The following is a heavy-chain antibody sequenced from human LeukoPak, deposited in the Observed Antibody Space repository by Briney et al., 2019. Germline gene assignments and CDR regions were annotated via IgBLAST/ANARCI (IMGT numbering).Heavy chain of an antibody. V-gene: IGHV3-20*04. Sequence: PGGSLRLSCAASGLTFDDYGMSWVRQAPGKGLEWVSGINWNGGSTGYADSVKGRFTISRDNAKNSLYLQMNSLRAEDTALYYCARAEPSMVRGPWGAFDIWGQGTMVTVSS. J-gene: IGHJ3*02. CDR1: GLTFDDYG. CDR2: INWNGGST. D-gene: IGHD3-10*01. CDR3: ARAEPSMVRGPWGAFDI.